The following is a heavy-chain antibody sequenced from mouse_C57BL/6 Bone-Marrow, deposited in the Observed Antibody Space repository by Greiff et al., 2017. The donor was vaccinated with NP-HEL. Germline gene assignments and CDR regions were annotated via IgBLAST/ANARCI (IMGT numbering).Heavy chain of an antibody. CDR3: ARVGVITTVVSYFDY. CDR1: GFTFSDYG. V-gene: IGHV5-17*01. J-gene: IGHJ2*01. CDR2: ISSGSSTI. Sequence: DVMLVESGGGLVKPGGSLKLSCAASGFTFSDYGMHWVRQAPEKGLEWVAYISSGSSTIYYADTVKGRFTISRDNAKNTLFLQMTSLRSEDTAMYYCARVGVITTVVSYFDYWGQGTTLTVSS. D-gene: IGHD1-1*01.